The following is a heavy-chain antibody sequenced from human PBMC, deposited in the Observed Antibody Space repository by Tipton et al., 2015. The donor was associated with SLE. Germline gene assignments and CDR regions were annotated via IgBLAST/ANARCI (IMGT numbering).Heavy chain of an antibody. Sequence: TLSLTCAVYGGSFSGYYWSWIRQPPGKGLEWIGEINHSGSTNYNPSLKSRVTISVDTSKNQFSLKLSSVTAADTAVYYCARGQWNAFDIWGQGAVVTVSS. D-gene: IGHD2-8*01. V-gene: IGHV4-34*01. CDR2: INHSGST. CDR1: GGSFSGYY. CDR3: ARGQWNAFDI. J-gene: IGHJ3*02.